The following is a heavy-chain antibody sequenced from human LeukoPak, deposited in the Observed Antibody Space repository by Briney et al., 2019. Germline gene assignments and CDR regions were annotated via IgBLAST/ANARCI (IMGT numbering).Heavy chain of an antibody. CDR2: IKQDGSEK. CDR1: RFTFSDYW. V-gene: IGHV3-7*01. Sequence: GGSLRLSCAASRFTFSDYWMSWVRQAPGKGLEWVANIKQDGSEKYYVDSVKGRFTISRDNAKNSLYLQMNSLRAEDTAVYYCARGFIVGATTPWFDPWGQGTLVTVSS. D-gene: IGHD1-26*01. J-gene: IGHJ5*02. CDR3: ARGFIVGATTPWFDP.